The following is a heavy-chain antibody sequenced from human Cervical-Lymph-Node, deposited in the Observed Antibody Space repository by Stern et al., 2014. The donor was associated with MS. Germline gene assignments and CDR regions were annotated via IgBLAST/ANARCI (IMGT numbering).Heavy chain of an antibody. CDR2: VSAGGDTT. CDR1: GFPFSTYG. J-gene: IGHJ4*02. CDR3: ARTWLENTFDR. V-gene: IGHV3-48*02. Sequence: VQLGQSGGGLVQPGGSLRLSCDTSGFPFSTYGMSWVRQAPGKGLEWVSFVSAGGDTTHYADSVEGLFTISRDKAGNSLHLQMHSLRDEDTAIYYCARTWLENTFDRWGQGTLVTVSS. D-gene: IGHD5-12*01.